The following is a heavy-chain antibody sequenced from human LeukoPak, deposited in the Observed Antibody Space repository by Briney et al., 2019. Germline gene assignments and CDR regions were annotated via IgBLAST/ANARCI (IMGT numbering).Heavy chain of an antibody. CDR3: ARDLARGGPHARLNYYMDV. CDR2: INWNGGSP. J-gene: IGHJ6*03. Sequence: GGSLRLSCAASGFTFGDCGMSWVRQAPGKGLEWVSGINWNGGSPRYADSVKGRFTISRDNAKNSLYLQMNSLRAEDTALYHCARDLARGGPHARLNYYMDVWGKGTTVTVSS. V-gene: IGHV3-20*01. D-gene: IGHD3-16*01. CDR1: GFTFGDCG.